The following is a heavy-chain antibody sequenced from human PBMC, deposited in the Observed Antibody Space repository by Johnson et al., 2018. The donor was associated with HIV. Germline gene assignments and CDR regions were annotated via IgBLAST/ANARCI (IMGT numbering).Heavy chain of an antibody. J-gene: IGHJ3*02. D-gene: IGHD4-17*01. CDR1: GFTFSSYV. V-gene: IGHV3-11*01. CDR3: ARDRTVSEYDAFDI. CDR2: ISSSGSTK. Sequence: QLVESGGGVVQPGGSLRLSCAASGFTFSSYVMSWIRQAPGKGLEWVSYISSSGSTKYYADSVKGRFTISRDNAKNSLYLQMNSLRAEDTALYYCARDRTVSEYDAFDIWGQGTMVTVSS.